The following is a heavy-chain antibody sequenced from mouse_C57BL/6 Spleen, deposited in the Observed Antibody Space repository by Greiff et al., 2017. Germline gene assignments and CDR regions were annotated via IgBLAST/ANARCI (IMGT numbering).Heavy chain of an antibody. D-gene: IGHD1-1*01. CDR2: IYPGSGNT. Sequence: QVQLQQSGAELVRPGASVKLSCKASGYTFTDYYINWVKQRPGQGLEWIARIYPGSGNTYYNEKFKGKATLTADKSSSTAYMQLSSLTCEDSAVDFCARYYGSSYGYFDVWGTGTTVTVSS. CDR3: ARYYGSSYGYFDV. V-gene: IGHV1-76*01. J-gene: IGHJ1*03. CDR1: GYTFTDYY.